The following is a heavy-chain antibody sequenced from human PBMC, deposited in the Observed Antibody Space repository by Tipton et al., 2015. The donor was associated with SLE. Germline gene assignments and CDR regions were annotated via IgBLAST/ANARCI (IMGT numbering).Heavy chain of an antibody. V-gene: IGHV3-23*03. CDR1: GFTFSTYG. Sequence: SLRLSCAASGFTFSTYGMNWVRQAPGKGLEWVSVIYSRGSTYYADSVKGRFTISRDNSKNTLYLQMNSLRAEDTAVYYCAKDLSYYDSRGFGIYYYFYGMDVWGQGTTVTVSS. CDR2: IYSRGST. D-gene: IGHD3-22*01. J-gene: IGHJ6*02. CDR3: AKDLSYYDSRGFGIYYYFYGMDV.